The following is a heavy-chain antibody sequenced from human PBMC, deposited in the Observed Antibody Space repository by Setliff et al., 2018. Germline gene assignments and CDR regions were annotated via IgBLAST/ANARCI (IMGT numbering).Heavy chain of an antibody. V-gene: IGHV3-74*01. CDR1: GFAIRSYW. CDR2: IGFDGSSP. CDR3: AKSRYGDYTSGAFDI. J-gene: IGHJ3*02. Sequence: AGGSLRLSCEASGFAIRSYWMHWVRQAPGEGLVWVSRIGFDGSSPSYADSVKGRFTISRDNAKNSLYLQMNSLRAEDTALYYCAKSRYGDYTSGAFDIWGQGTMVTVSS. D-gene: IGHD4-17*01.